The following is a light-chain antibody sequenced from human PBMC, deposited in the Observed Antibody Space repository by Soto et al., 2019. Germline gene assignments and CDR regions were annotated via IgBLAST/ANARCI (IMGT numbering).Light chain of an antibody. J-gene: IGKJ1*01. CDR1: QSIRSGY. CDR3: QRYGTRLRWT. CDR2: GAS. V-gene: IGKV3-20*01. Sequence: VLTRAGRTLSLXPGEXVTRXXXXSQSIRSGYLAWYQQKPGQAPRLLIYGASSRASGIRNRFSGRGSETDFTLTISRLGLKAFAVYCCQRYGTRLRWTFGQGT.